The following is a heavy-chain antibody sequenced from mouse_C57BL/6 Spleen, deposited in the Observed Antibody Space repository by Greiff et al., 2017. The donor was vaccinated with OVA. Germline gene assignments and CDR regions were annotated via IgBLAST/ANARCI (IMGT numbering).Heavy chain of an antibody. CDR1: GFTFSVYG. Sequence: EVKLMESGGGLVKPGGSLKLSCAASGFTFSVYGMHWVRQAPEKGLEWVAYISSGSSTIYYADTVKGRFTISRDNAKNTLFLQMTSLRSEDTAMYYCARRDYSNYDWYCDVWGTGTTVTVSS. V-gene: IGHV5-17*01. J-gene: IGHJ1*03. CDR3: ARRDYSNYDWYCDV. CDR2: ISSGSSTI. D-gene: IGHD2-5*01.